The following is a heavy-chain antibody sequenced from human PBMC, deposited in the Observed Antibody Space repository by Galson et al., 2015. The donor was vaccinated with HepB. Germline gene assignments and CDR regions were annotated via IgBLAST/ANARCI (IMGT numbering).Heavy chain of an antibody. J-gene: IGHJ3*02. D-gene: IGHD5-12*01. Sequence: SVKVSCKAFGGTFSTYTISWVRQAPGQGLEWMGGIIPVLGTTHYAQKFQGRVTIPADESTGTALMDLSSLRFDDTAIYYCARDKYSGYDCALDAFVIWGQGLMVTVSS. CDR3: ARDKYSGYDCALDAFVI. V-gene: IGHV1-69*13. CDR1: GGTFSTYT. CDR2: IIPVLGTT.